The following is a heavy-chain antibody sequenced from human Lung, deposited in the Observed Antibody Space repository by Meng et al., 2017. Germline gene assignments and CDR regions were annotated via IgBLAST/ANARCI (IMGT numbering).Heavy chain of an antibody. D-gene: IGHD6-13*01. Sequence: LGESGGGLVKPGGSLRLSCVASGSSLTDAWMSWGRQAPGKGLEWVGRIKINSDGGTTAYAAPVKGRFTISRDDSKNTLYLQMNSLITEDTAVYFCATGAAAADHWGQGTLVTVSS. J-gene: IGHJ4*02. CDR1: GSSLTDAW. CDR3: ATGAAAADH. CDR2: IKINSDGGTT. V-gene: IGHV3-15*01.